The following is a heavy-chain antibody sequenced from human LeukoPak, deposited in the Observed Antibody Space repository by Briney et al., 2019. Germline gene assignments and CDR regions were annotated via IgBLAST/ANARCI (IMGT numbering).Heavy chain of an antibody. V-gene: IGHV4-39*02. CDR2: ISHTGTT. Sequence: SETLSLTCIVSGDSISSNYWAWIRQPPGKGLGWIGSISHTGTTYYKPSHKSQVTISVDASKSQFSLRLNSVTAADTAVYFCARELWGVADYWGQGTLVTVSS. CDR1: GDSISSNY. CDR3: ARELWGVADY. D-gene: IGHD3-10*01. J-gene: IGHJ4*02.